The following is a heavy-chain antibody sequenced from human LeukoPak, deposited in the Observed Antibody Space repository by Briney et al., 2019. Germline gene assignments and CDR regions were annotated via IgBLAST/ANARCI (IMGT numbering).Heavy chain of an antibody. J-gene: IGHJ4*02. V-gene: IGHV4-59*01. Sequence: SETLSLTCTVSGGSISSYYWSWIRQPPGKGLEWIGYIYYSGSTNYNPSLKSRVTISVDTSKNQFSLKLSSVTAADTAVYYCARDHYYDSSGYPGGIDYWGQGTLVTVSS. CDR2: IYYSGST. CDR3: ARDHYYDSSGYPGGIDY. CDR1: GGSISSYY. D-gene: IGHD3-22*01.